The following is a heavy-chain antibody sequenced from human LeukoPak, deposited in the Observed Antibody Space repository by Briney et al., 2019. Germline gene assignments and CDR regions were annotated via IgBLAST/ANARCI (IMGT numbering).Heavy chain of an antibody. V-gene: IGHV4-39*01. Sequence: SETLSLTCTVSGRSFSSSSYYWGWIRQPPGKGLEWIGSIYYSGSTYYNPSLKSRVTISVDTSKNQFSLKLNSVTAADTAVYYCARHKASGSYYPYYFDYWGQGTLVTVSS. D-gene: IGHD1-26*01. CDR3: ARHKASGSYYPYYFDY. J-gene: IGHJ4*02. CDR2: IYYSGST. CDR1: GRSFSSSSYY.